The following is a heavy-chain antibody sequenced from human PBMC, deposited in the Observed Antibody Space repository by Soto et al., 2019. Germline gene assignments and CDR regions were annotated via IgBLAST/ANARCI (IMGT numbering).Heavy chain of an antibody. J-gene: IGHJ6*02. CDR2: MNPNSGNT. V-gene: IGHV1-8*01. CDR3: ARANPGITMIVVVIYPKGYGMDV. Sequence: GASVKVSCKASGYTFTSYDINWVRQATGQGLEWMGWMNPNSGNTGYAQKFQGRVTMTRNTSISTAYMELSSLRSEDTAVYYCARANPGITMIVVVIYPKGYGMDVWGQGTTVTVSS. CDR1: GYTFTSYD. D-gene: IGHD3-22*01.